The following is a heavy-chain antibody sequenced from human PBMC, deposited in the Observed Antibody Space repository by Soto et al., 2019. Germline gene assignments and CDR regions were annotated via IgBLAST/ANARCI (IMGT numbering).Heavy chain of an antibody. V-gene: IGHV3-66*01. J-gene: IGHJ3*02. CDR1: GFIVSDTY. CDR3: AREPRYCRGGSCSITGDAFDI. Sequence: EVQLVESGGGLVQPGGSLRLSCTASGFIVSDTYMNWVRQAPGKGLEWVSVISNRGDTHYADSVRGRFSLSRDIADNTLHLQMNNLRVEDTAVYYSAREPRYCRGGSCSITGDAFDIWGQGTMVTVSS. D-gene: IGHD2-15*01. CDR2: ISNRGDT.